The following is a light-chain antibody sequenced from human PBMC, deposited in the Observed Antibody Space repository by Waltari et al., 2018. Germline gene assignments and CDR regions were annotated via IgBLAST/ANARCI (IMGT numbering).Light chain of an antibody. Sequence: EIVMTQSPATLSVSLGERATLSCRASQSISSNLAWYQQKPGQAPRLLIFGASTRATGIPTRFSGSGSGTEFTLTISSLQSEDFAIYYCQQYGSSPRTFGQGTKLEIK. J-gene: IGKJ2*01. CDR2: GAS. V-gene: IGKV3-15*01. CDR3: QQYGSSPRT. CDR1: QSISSN.